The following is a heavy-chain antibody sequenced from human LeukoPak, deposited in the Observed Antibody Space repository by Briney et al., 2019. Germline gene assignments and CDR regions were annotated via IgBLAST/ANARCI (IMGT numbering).Heavy chain of an antibody. J-gene: IGHJ4*02. Sequence: SETLSLTCTVSGGSIGSSRFYWGWLRQPPGKGLEWTGSIVYSGKTFYNPSLKSRVTISVDTSKNQFSLKLSSVTAADTAVYYCARHCSDGSCYEYWGQGTLVTVSS. CDR1: GGSIGSSRFY. CDR3: ARHCSDGSCYEY. CDR2: IVYSGKT. V-gene: IGHV4-39*01. D-gene: IGHD2-15*01.